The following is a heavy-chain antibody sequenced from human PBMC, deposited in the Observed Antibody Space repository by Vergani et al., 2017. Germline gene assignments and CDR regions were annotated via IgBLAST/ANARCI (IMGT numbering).Heavy chain of an antibody. CDR2: ISGSGGST. J-gene: IGHJ4*02. V-gene: IGHV3-23*01. Sequence: EVQLLESGGGLVQPGGSLRLSCAASGFTFSSYAMSGVRQAPGKGLEWVSAISGSGGSTYYADSVKGRFTISRDNSKNTLYLQINSLRAEDTAVYYCAKDEAILWRSPVFDYWGQGTLVTVSS. D-gene: IGHD3-10*01. CDR3: AKDEAILWRSPVFDY. CDR1: GFTFSSYA.